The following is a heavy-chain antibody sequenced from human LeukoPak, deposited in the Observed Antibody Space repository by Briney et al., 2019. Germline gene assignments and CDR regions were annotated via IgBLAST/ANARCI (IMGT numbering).Heavy chain of an antibody. CDR2: IYHSGST. CDR1: GGSISSGGYY. J-gene: IGHJ4*02. Sequence: SETLSLTCTVSGGSISSGGYYWSWIRQPPGKGLEWIGYIYHSGSTYYNPSLKSRVTISVDRSKNQFSLKLSSVTAADTAVYYCARYCSSTSCYHIDYWGQGTLVTVSS. D-gene: IGHD2-2*01. V-gene: IGHV4-30-2*01. CDR3: ARYCSSTSCYHIDY.